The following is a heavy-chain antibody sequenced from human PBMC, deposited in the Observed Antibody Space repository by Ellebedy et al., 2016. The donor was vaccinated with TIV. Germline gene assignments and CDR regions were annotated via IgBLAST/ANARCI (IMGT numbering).Heavy chain of an antibody. Sequence: PGGSLRLSCAASGFTFSSYSMNWVRQAPGKGLEWVSYISSSSSTIYYADSVKGRFTISRDNAKNSLYLQMNSLRAEDTAVYYCARDWISGLLWFGGQGGDFDYWGQGTLVTVSS. CDR2: ISSSSSTI. CDR3: ARDWISGLLWFGGQGGDFDY. V-gene: IGHV3-48*04. J-gene: IGHJ4*02. D-gene: IGHD3-10*01. CDR1: GFTFSSYS.